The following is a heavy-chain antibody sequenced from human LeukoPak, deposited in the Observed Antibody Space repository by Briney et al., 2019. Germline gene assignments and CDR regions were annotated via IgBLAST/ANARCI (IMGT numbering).Heavy chain of an antibody. J-gene: IGHJ4*02. D-gene: IGHD2-2*01. V-gene: IGHV1-24*01. Sequence: ASVKVSCKVSGYTLTDLSMHWVRQGPGKRLEWMGGFDREDGETIYAQKFQGRVTMTEDTSTDTAYMELSSLRSEDTAVYYCATHIVVVPAAWGGLGYWGQGTLVTVSS. CDR2: FDREDGET. CDR3: ATHIVVVPAAWGGLGY. CDR1: GYTLTDLS.